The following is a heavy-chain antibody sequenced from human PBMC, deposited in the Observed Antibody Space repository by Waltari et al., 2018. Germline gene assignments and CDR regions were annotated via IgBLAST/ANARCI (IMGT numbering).Heavy chain of an antibody. CDR1: GCTVSSYG. D-gene: IGHD6-13*01. Sequence: EVQLVESGGGVVKPGGSLRLSCAASGCTVSSYGMRGVREAPGTGLEWVANIKEDGSEKYYVDSVKGRFTISRDNAKNSLYLQMNSLRAEDTAVYYCASGSPTNIAAAGVAFDIWGQGTMVTVSS. V-gene: IGHV3-7*01. CDR2: IKEDGSEK. J-gene: IGHJ3*02. CDR3: ASGSPTNIAAAGVAFDI.